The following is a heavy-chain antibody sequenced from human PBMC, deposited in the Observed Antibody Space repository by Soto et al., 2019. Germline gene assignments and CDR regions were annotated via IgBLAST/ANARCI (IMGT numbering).Heavy chain of an antibody. Sequence: SETLSLTCTVSGASISTYSWNWIRQPAGKGLEWIGRMYVSGTTQYNPSLGSRVTVSVDTSRNQFSLTLSSLTAADTAVYFCAGDNWNNNNGVDVWGQGNTVTVSS. D-gene: IGHD1-1*01. CDR2: MYVSGTT. V-gene: IGHV4-4*07. CDR1: GASISTYS. J-gene: IGHJ6*02. CDR3: AGDNWNNNNGVDV.